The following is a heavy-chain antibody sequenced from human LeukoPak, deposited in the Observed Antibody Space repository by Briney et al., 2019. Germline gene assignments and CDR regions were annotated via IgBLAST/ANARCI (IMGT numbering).Heavy chain of an antibody. D-gene: IGHD6-19*01. J-gene: IGHJ6*02. CDR2: ISYDGSNK. V-gene: IGHV3-30*18. CDR1: GFTFSSYA. CDR3: AKDWDSSGWYEPGMDV. Sequence: GGSLRLSCAASGFTFSSYAMSWVRQAPGKGLEWVAVISYDGSNKYYADSVKGRFTISRDNSKNTLYLQMNSLRAEDTAVYYCAKDWDSSGWYEPGMDVWGQGTTVTVSS.